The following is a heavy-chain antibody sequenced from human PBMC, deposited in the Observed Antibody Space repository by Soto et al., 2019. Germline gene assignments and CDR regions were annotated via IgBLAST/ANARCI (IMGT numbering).Heavy chain of an antibody. CDR3: AKDGSSRSFQH. CDR1: GFIVSSNY. D-gene: IGHD3-10*01. Sequence: PGGSLILSCAASGFIVSSNYMSWVRQAPGKGLEWVSIIDRGGSTYYADSVKGRFTISRDNSKNTVFLQMNSLRAEDTAVYYCAKDGSSRSFQHWGQGTLVTVSS. CDR2: IDRGGST. V-gene: IGHV3-53*01. J-gene: IGHJ1*01.